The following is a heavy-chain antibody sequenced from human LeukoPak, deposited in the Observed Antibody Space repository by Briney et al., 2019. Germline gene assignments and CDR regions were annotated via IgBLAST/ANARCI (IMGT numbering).Heavy chain of an antibody. CDR2: ISYDGSNK. V-gene: IGHV3-30*04. J-gene: IGHJ4*02. Sequence: GRSLRLSCAASGFTFRSYAMHWVRQAPGKGLEWEAAISYDGSNKKYADSVKGRFTISRDNSKNTLYLQMNSLRAEDTAVYYCARVEASGYDYGAFDYWGQGTLVTVSS. CDR3: ARVEASGYDYGAFDY. CDR1: GFTFRSYA. D-gene: IGHD5-12*01.